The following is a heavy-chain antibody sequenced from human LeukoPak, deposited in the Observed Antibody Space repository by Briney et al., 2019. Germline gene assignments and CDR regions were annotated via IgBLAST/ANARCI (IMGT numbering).Heavy chain of an antibody. V-gene: IGHV4-59*12. CDR2: IYHSGST. CDR1: GGSISSYY. CDR3: ARGPPSTLNWFDP. J-gene: IGHJ5*02. Sequence: SETLSLTCTVSGGSISSYYWSWIRQPPGKGLEWIGYIYHSGSTYYNPSLKSRVTISVDRSKNQFSLKLSSVTAADTAVYYCARGPPSTLNWFDPWGQGTLVTVSS. D-gene: IGHD6-6*01.